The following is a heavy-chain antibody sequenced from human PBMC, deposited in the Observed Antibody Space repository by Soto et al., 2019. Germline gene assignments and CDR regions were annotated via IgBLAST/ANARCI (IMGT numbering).Heavy chain of an antibody. V-gene: IGHV1-24*01. CDR2: FDPEDGET. CDR3: ATGVQVLRYFDWLPRSYFDY. J-gene: IGHJ4*02. Sequence: ASVKVSCKVSGYTLTELSMHWVRQAPGKGLEWMGGFDPEDGETIYAQKFQGRVTMTEDTSTDTAYMELSSLRSEDTAVYYCATGVQVLRYFDWLPRSYFDYWGQGTLVTVSS. D-gene: IGHD3-9*01. CDR1: GYTLTELS.